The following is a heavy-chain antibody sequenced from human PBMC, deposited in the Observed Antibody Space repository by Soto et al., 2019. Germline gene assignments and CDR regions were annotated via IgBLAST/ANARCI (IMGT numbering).Heavy chain of an antibody. J-gene: IGHJ4*02. CDR1: GGSFSGYY. V-gene: IGHV4-34*01. CDR3: AIKRWLHWTLDY. CDR2: INHSGST. D-gene: IGHD5-12*01. Sequence: PSETLSLTCAVYGGSFSGYYWSWIRQPPGKGLEWIGEINHSGSTNYNPSLKSRVTISVDTSKNQFSLKLSSVTAADTAVYYCAIKRWLHWTLDYWGQGTLVTVSS.